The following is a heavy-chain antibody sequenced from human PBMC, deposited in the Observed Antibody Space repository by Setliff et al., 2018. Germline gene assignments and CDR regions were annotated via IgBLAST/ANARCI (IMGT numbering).Heavy chain of an antibody. CDR1: GFTFRKYW. D-gene: IGHD7-27*01. J-gene: IGHJ6*03. V-gene: IGHV3-74*01. CDR2: INGDGTIT. Sequence: GGSLRLSCGASGFTFRKYWMYWVRQVPGKGLVWVSRINGDGTITNYADSVKGRFTISRDNAKNTLYLQMNSLRGEDTAVYFCTSIDWGENFYNMDVWGKGTTVTVSS. CDR3: TSIDWGENFYNMDV.